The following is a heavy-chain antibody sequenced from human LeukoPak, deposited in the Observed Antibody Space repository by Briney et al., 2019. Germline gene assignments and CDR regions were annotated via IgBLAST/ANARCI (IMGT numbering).Heavy chain of an antibody. D-gene: IGHD2-2*01. V-gene: IGHV3-30*02. Sequence: GGSLRLSCAASGFTFLSYGMHWVRQAPGKGLEWVAFIRYDGSNKYYADSVKGRFTISRDNSKNTLYLQMNSLRAEDTAVYYCARVPSTYCSSTSCLSYWGQGTLVTVSS. J-gene: IGHJ4*02. CDR3: ARVPSTYCSSTSCLSY. CDR1: GFTFLSYG. CDR2: IRYDGSNK.